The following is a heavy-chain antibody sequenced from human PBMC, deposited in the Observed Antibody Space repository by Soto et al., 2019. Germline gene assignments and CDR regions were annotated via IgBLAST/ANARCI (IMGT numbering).Heavy chain of an antibody. V-gene: IGHV3-23*01. D-gene: IGHD1-26*01. CDR1: GFTFSSYA. Sequence: EVQLLESGGGLVQPGGSLRLSCAASGFTFSSYAMSWVRQAPGKGLESVSIMSTTGGTTYYADSVKGRFTISRDNSENSLYLQMNGLRAEDRAVYYCALGAPGRGRIDYLGQGTLVTVSS. CDR2: MSTTGGTT. J-gene: IGHJ4*02. CDR3: ALGAPGRGRIDY.